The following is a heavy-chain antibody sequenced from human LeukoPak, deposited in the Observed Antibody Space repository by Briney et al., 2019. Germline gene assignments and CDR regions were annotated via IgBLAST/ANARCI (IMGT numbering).Heavy chain of an antibody. CDR2: ISGSGGST. D-gene: IGHD5-12*01. J-gene: IGHJ4*02. CDR3: AKFLRIGYDNFDY. V-gene: IGHV3-23*01. CDR1: GFTFSSYA. Sequence: GGSLRLSCAASGFTFSSYAMSWVRQAPGKGLEWVSAISGSGGSTYHADSVKGRFTISRDNSKNTLYLQMNSLRAEDTAVYYCAKFLRIGYDNFDYWGQGTLVTVSS.